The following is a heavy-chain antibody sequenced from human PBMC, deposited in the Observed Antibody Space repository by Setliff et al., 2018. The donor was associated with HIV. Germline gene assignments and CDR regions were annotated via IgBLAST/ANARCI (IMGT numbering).Heavy chain of an antibody. Sequence: PGGSLRLSCAASGFTFSIYDMHWVRQPTGKPLEWVPTIGTAGDTYYSGSVKGRFTISRESAKNSVYLQMNSLRAGDTAVYYCARSMVRGAIFDYWGQGALVTVSS. CDR2: IGTAGDT. D-gene: IGHD3-10*01. V-gene: IGHV3-13*01. CDR3: ARSMVRGAIFDY. CDR1: GFTFSIYD. J-gene: IGHJ4*02.